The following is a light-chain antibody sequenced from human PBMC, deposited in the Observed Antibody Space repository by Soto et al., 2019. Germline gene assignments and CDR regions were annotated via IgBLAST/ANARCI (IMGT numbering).Light chain of an antibody. Sequence: QSVLTQPPSVSGAPGQRVTISCTGTSSNIGAGFDVHWYQQFPGTAPKVPIYGNTNRPPAVPDRFSASKSGTSASLAISGLQAEDEADYYCQSYDSSLSGSKVFGTGTKLTVL. J-gene: IGLJ1*01. CDR1: SSNIGAGFD. V-gene: IGLV1-40*01. CDR3: QSYDSSLSGSKV. CDR2: GNT.